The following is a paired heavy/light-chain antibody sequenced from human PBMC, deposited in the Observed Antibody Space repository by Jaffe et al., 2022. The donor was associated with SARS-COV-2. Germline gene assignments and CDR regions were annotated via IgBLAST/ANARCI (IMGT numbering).Heavy chain of an antibody. D-gene: IGHD6-19*01. J-gene: IGHJ2*01. CDR2: VSYTGST. CDR3: ARAALDGYGSGWHRRAWYFDL. V-gene: IGHV4-34*01. CDR1: GGSFSDYH. Sequence: QVQLQQWGAGLLKPSETLSLTCAVYGGSFSDYHWPWIRQSPGKGLEWVGEVSYTGSTNYNPSLRSRVTISLDMSKNQFSLKLNSVTAADTAVYYCARAALDGYGSGWHRRAWYFDLWGRGTLVTVSS.
Light chain of an antibody. CDR2: EVS. V-gene: IGLV2-8*01. CDR3: SSYAGSDIVV. J-gene: IGLJ2*01. CDR1: SSDIGVSNY. Sequence: QSALTQPPSASGSPGQSVTISCTGTSSDIGVSNYVSWYQQHPGKAPKVMIYEVSKRPSGVPDRFSGSKSGNTAALTVSGLQAEDEADYFCSSYAGSDIVVFGGGTKLTVL.